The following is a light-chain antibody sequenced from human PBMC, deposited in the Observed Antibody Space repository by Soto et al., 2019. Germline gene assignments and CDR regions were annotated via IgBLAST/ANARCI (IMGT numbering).Light chain of an antibody. CDR3: QQYNNWWT. V-gene: IGKV3-15*01. CDR1: QSISSS. CDR2: GAS. J-gene: IGKJ1*01. Sequence: EIVMTQSPVAVSVSPGERATLSCRASQSISSSLAWYQQQPGQAPRLLIYGASTRATGIPARFSGSGSGTEFTLTISSLQSEDFAVYYCQQYNNWWTFGQGTKVDIK.